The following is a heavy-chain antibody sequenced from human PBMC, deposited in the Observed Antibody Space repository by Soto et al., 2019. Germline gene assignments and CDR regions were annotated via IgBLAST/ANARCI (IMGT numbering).Heavy chain of an antibody. J-gene: IGHJ3*02. CDR3: ARVYFYGLGSQLREAFDI. Sequence: QVQLVESGGGLVKPGGSLRLSCAASGFTFSDYYMSWIRQAPGKGLEWVSYMSSSGSTLYYADSVKGRFTISRDNAKNHLCLQMNSVRSEYTDVYCCARVYFYGLGSQLREAFDILGQGTMVTVSS. CDR2: MSSSGSTL. CDR1: GFTFSDYY. V-gene: IGHV3-11*01. D-gene: IGHD3-10*01.